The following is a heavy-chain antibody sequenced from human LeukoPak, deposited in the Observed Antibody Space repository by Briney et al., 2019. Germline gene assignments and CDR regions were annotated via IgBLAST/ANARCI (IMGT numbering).Heavy chain of an antibody. Sequence: GGSLRLSCAASGFTFSSYAMSWVRQAPGKGLEWVSAISGSGGSTYYADSVKGRFTISRDNAKNSLYLQMNSLRAEDTAVYYCARSDAPMDKHFDYWGQGTLVTVSS. J-gene: IGHJ4*02. CDR1: GFTFSSYA. CDR3: ARSDAPMDKHFDY. D-gene: IGHD3-10*01. CDR2: ISGSGGST. V-gene: IGHV3-23*01.